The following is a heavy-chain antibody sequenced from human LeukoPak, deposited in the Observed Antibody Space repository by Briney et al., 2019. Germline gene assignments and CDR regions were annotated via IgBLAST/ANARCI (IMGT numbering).Heavy chain of an antibody. D-gene: IGHD6-6*01. V-gene: IGHV4-39*01. Sequence: SETLSLTCTVSGGSISSSSYYWGWIRQPPGKGLEWIGSIYYSGSTYYNPSLKSRVTISVDTSKNQFSLKLSSVTAADTAVYYCAGRGIAAPPPYWYFDLWGRGTLVTVSS. CDR1: GGSISSSSYY. J-gene: IGHJ2*01. CDR2: IYYSGST. CDR3: AGRGIAAPPPYWYFDL.